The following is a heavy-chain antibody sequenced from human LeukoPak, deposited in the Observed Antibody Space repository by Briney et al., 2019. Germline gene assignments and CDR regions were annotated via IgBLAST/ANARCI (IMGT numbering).Heavy chain of an antibody. J-gene: IGHJ4*02. D-gene: IGHD3-10*01. CDR1: TFTFSSYT. V-gene: IGHV3-21*01. CDR2: ISPSGNSK. CDR3: VRDFLGESGAGGY. Sequence: GGSLRLSCATSTFTFSSYTMNWVRQAPGKGLEWVSSISPSGNSKYHADSVKGRFTISRDDAENSLYMQMNSLRAEDTGVYYCVRDFLGESGAGGYWGQGTLVTVSS.